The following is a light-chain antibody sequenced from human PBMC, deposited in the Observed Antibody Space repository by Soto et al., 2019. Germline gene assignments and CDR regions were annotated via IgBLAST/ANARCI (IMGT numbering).Light chain of an antibody. CDR1: QSVSSSY. J-gene: IGKJ4*01. Sequence: EIVLTQSPGTLSLSPGERATLSCRASQSVSSSYLAWYQQKPGQAPRLLIYGASSRATGIPDRFSGSGSATAFTLTISRLEPEDFPVYYCHQYGSSPLTFGGGTKVEIK. V-gene: IGKV3-20*01. CDR3: HQYGSSPLT. CDR2: GAS.